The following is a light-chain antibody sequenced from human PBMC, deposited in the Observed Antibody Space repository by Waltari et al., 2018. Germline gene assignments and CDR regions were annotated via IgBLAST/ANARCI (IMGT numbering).Light chain of an antibody. J-gene: IGKJ1*01. CDR1: QTLYSY. V-gene: IGKV1-39*01. CDR2: EAS. CDR3: QQCYSIPRT. Sequence: DIPMTLSPSSLSASVGDRVTITCLASQTLYSYLKWYQQKPGEAPKLLIYEASNLQSGVPARFSATESGTDFTLTISSLQPDDFATYYCQQCYSIPRTFGQGTRVDSK.